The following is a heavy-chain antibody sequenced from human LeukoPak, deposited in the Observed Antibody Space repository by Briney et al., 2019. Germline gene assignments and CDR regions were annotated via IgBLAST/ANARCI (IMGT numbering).Heavy chain of an antibody. CDR1: GYTFTSYD. V-gene: IGHV1-8*01. Sequence: GASVKVSCKASGYTFTSYDIHWVRQATVQGLEWMGWMNPNSGNTGYAQKFQGRVTMTRNTSISTAYMELSSLRSEDTAVYYCATYSSSTTFDAFDIWGQGTMVTVSS. CDR3: ATYSSSTTFDAFDI. D-gene: IGHD6-6*01. J-gene: IGHJ3*02. CDR2: MNPNSGNT.